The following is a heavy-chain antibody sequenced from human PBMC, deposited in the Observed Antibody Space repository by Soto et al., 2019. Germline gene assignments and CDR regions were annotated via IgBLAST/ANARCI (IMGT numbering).Heavy chain of an antibody. J-gene: IGHJ4*02. D-gene: IGHD3-10*01. V-gene: IGHV4-30-2*01. Sequence: QLQLQESGSGLVKPSQTLSLTCTVSGGSISSGGYSWSWIRQPPGKGLEWIGYIYPSGNTYYNPSLKSRGTISVDRSKNQFSLNLSSVTAADTAMYYCARGALDFGSGSFSSYYFDYWGQGTLVTVSS. CDR1: GGSISSGGYS. CDR2: IYPSGNT. CDR3: ARGALDFGSGSFSSYYFDY.